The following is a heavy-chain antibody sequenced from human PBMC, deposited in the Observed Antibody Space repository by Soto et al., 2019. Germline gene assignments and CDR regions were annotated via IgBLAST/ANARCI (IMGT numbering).Heavy chain of an antibody. V-gene: IGHV4-34*01. J-gene: IGHJ5*02. Sequence: PSETLSLTCAVYGGSFSGYYWSWIRQPPGKGLEWIGEINHSGSTNYNPSLKSRVTISVDTSKNQFSLKLSSVTAADTAVYYCARRYSGSYPHNWFDPWGQGTLVTVS. D-gene: IGHD1-26*01. CDR2: INHSGST. CDR1: GGSFSGYY. CDR3: ARRYSGSYPHNWFDP.